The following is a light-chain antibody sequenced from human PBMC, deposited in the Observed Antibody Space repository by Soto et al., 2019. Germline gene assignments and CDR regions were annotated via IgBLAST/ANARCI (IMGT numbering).Light chain of an antibody. J-gene: IGKJ1*01. CDR3: QQYNGYSRT. CDR2: KAS. Sequence: DVQMTQSPSSLSASVGDRVTISCRASQSISSYLNWYQQKPGKAPKLLIYKASTLESGVPSRFSGSGSGTEFTLTISSLQPDDFATYYCQQYNGYSRTFGQGTKV. V-gene: IGKV1-5*03. CDR1: QSISSY.